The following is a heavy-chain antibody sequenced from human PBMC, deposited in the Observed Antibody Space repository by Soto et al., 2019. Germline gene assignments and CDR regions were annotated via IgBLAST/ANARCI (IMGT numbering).Heavy chain of an antibody. Sequence: ASVEVSCEASGYTFTNYAMHWVRQAPGQRLEWMGWINTGKGNTKYSQKFQGRVTITSDTSASTAYMDLSSLRSEDTAMYYCARAGDDCSAANCYVIDYWGQGTLVTVSS. CDR1: GYTFTNYA. D-gene: IGHD2-2*01. V-gene: IGHV1-3*04. CDR3: ARAGDDCSAANCYVIDY. CDR2: INTGKGNT. J-gene: IGHJ4*02.